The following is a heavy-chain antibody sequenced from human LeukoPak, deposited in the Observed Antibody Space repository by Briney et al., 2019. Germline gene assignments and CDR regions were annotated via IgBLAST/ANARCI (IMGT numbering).Heavy chain of an antibody. Sequence: SETLSLTCTVSGGSISSYYWSWIRQPPGKGLEWIGYIYYSGSTNYNPSLKSRVTISVGTSKKQFSLKLSSVTAADTAVYYCARGCSSSSGRPDYWGQGTLVTVSS. V-gene: IGHV4-59*08. CDR2: IYYSGST. D-gene: IGHD6-6*01. J-gene: IGHJ4*02. CDR1: GGSISSYY. CDR3: ARGCSSSSGRPDY.